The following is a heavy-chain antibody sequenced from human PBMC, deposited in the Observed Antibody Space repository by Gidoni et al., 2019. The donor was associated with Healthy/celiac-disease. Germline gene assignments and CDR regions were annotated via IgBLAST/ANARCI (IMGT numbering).Heavy chain of an antibody. CDR1: GGPVSSSSYY. CDR2: IYYSGST. CDR3: ARQGTTVTTPFGY. J-gene: IGHJ4*02. Sequence: QLQLQESGPGLLKPSETLSLTCTVSGGPVSSSSYYWGWIRQPPGKGLEWIGSIYYSGSTYYNPSLKSRVTISVDTSKNQFSLKLSSVTAADTAVYYCARQGTTVTTPFGYWGQGTLVTVSS. D-gene: IGHD4-17*01. V-gene: IGHV4-39*01.